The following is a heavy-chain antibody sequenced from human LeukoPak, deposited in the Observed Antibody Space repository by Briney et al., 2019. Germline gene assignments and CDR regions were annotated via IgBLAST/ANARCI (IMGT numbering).Heavy chain of an antibody. CDR2: IYYSGST. J-gene: IGHJ3*02. D-gene: IGHD2-21*02. CDR1: GGSISSGGYY. CDR3: ASYCGGDCTDAFDI. V-gene: IGHV4-31*03. Sequence: PSETLSLTCTVSGGSISSGGYYRSWIRQHPGKGLEWIGYIYYSGSTYYNPSLKSRVTISVDTSKNQFSLKLSSVTAADTAVYYCASYCGGDCTDAFDIWGQGTMVTVSS.